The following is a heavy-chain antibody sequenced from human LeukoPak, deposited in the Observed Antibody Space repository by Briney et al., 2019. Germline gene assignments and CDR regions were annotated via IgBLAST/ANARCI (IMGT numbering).Heavy chain of an antibody. Sequence: GGCLRLSCAASGFTFSSYTMNWVRQAPGEGLEWVSSITGSGSDTYYADSVKGRFTISRDNAKNSLYLQVNSLRADDTAVYYCARDVYGDYANDYWGQGTLVTVSS. CDR3: ARDVYGDYANDY. D-gene: IGHD4-17*01. V-gene: IGHV3-21*01. CDR2: ITGSGSDT. CDR1: GFTFSSYT. J-gene: IGHJ4*02.